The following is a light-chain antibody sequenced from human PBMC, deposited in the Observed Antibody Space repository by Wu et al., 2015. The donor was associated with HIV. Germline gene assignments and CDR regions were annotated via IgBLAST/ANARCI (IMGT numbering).Light chain of an antibody. V-gene: IGKV3-11*01. CDR1: QSVSSY. CDR3: QQYNNGPRT. Sequence: EIVLTQSPATLSLSPGERATLSCRASQSVSSYLAWYQQKPGQAPRLLIYDASNRATGIPARFSGSGSGTDFTLTISSMQSEDFAVYYCQQYNNGPRTFGQGTKGGSQT. CDR2: DAS. J-gene: IGKJ1*01.